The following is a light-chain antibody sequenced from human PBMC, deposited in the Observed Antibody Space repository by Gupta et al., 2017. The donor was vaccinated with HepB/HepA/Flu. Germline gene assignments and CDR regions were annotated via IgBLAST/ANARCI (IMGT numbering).Light chain of an antibody. V-gene: IGLV2-14*01. Sequence: SALTQPASVSGSPGPSITISCTATRSNVCDSNYVSWYPQHPGKAPNLLIYDGTSRPAGIASRFSGSKAGNTASPTISGLQAEEEADYYCSSVSDTNILVFGGGTKVTVL. CDR2: DGT. CDR1: RSNVCDSNY. J-gene: IGLJ3*02. CDR3: SSVSDTNILV.